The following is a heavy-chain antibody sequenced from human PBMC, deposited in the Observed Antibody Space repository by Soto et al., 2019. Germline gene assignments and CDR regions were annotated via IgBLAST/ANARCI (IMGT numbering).Heavy chain of an antibody. CDR1: GYSFTSYW. CDR3: ARLYSSSPQNPYYYYYGMDV. V-gene: IGHV5-10-1*01. CDR2: IDPSDSYT. J-gene: IGHJ6*02. D-gene: IGHD6-6*01. Sequence: GESLKISCKGSGYSFTSYWISWVRQMPGKGLEWMGRIDPSDSYTNYSPSLQGHVTISADKSISTAYLQWSSLKASDTAMYYCARLYSSSPQNPYYYYYGMDVWGQGTTVTVSS.